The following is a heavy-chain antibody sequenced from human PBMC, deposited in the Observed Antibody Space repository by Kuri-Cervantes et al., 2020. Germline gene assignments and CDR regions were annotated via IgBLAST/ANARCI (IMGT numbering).Heavy chain of an antibody. Sequence: SETLSLTCAVYGGSFSGYYWSWIRQPPGKGLEWIGEINHSGSTNYNPSLKSRVTISVDTSKNQFSLKLSSVTAADTAVYYCARVSGFWGGYYSNRYYYFDYWGQGTLVTVSS. CDR1: GGSFSGYY. V-gene: IGHV4-34*01. CDR2: INHSGST. D-gene: IGHD3-3*01. CDR3: ARVSGFWGGYYSNRYYYFDY. J-gene: IGHJ4*02.